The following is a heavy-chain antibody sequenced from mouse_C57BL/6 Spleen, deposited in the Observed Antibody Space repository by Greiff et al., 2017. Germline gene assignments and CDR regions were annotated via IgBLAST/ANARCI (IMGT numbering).Heavy chain of an antibody. Sequence: VQLQQPGAELVKPGASVKMSCKASGYTFTSYWITWVKQRPGQGLEWIGDIYPGSGSTNYNEKFKGKATLTVDTSSSTAYMQLSSLASEDSAVYCCARGGGPAWFAYWGQGTLVTVSA. CDR3: ARGGGPAWFAY. D-gene: IGHD1-1*02. CDR1: GYTFTSYW. V-gene: IGHV1-55*01. J-gene: IGHJ3*01. CDR2: IYPGSGST.